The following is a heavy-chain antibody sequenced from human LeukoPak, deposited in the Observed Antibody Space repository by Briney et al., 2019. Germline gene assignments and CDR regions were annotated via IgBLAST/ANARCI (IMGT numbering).Heavy chain of an antibody. V-gene: IGHV3-30*18. CDR3: EKDLTKTYGSGSYYPSFDY. Sequence: GGSLRLSCVASGFTFSSYGMHWVRQAPGKGLEGVAVISYDASNKYYADSVKGRFTISRDNSKHTLYLQMNSLRAEDTAVYYCEKDLTKTYGSGSYYPSFDYWGQGTLVTVSS. CDR2: ISYDASNK. CDR1: GFTFSSYG. D-gene: IGHD3-10*01. J-gene: IGHJ4*02.